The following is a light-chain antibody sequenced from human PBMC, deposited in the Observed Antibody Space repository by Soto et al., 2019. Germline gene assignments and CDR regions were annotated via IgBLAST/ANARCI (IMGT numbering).Light chain of an antibody. CDR2: GAS. CDR1: QSINAH. V-gene: IGKV3-15*01. Sequence: EVVMTQSPATLSVSPGERVTLSCRASQSINAHLAWYQQKPGQAPRLLIHGASTRATGIAARFSGSGFGTELVLTNSSLQSEDFAICYCQQYNTWCWTFGQGTKVEIQ. J-gene: IGKJ1*01. CDR3: QQYNTWCWT.